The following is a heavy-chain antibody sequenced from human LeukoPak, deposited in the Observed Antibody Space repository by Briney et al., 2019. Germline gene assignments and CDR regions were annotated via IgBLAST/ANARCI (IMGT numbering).Heavy chain of an antibody. Sequence: GGSLRLSCAASGFTFSSYAMSWVRQASGKGLEWVSAISGGSTYYADSVKGRFTISRDNSKNTLYLQMNSLRAEDTAVYYCAKVVRSSGIDYWGQGTLVTVSS. J-gene: IGHJ4*02. D-gene: IGHD6-19*01. CDR3: AKVVRSSGIDY. V-gene: IGHV3-23*01. CDR1: GFTFSSYA. CDR2: ISGGST.